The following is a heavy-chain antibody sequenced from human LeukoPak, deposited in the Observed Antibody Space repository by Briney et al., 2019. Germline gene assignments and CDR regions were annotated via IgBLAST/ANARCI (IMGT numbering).Heavy chain of an antibody. CDR1: GGSISSYY. D-gene: IGHD6-19*01. V-gene: IGHV4-4*07. Sequence: SETLSLTCTVSGGSISSYYWSWIRQPAGKGLEWIGRIYSGGSTNYNPSLRSRVTMSVDTSKNQFSLKLTSMTAADTAVYYCARGPRSGWGYFDYWGQGTLVIVSS. CDR2: IYSGGST. CDR3: ARGPRSGWGYFDY. J-gene: IGHJ4*02.